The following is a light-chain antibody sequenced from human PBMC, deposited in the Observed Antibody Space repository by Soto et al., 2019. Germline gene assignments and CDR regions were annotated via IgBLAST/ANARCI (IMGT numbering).Light chain of an antibody. CDR2: DAS. Sequence: IQMTQSPSSLSASVGDRVTITCRASQDISNYLAWFQLKPGKAPKSLIYDASSLQRGVPSRFSGSGSGTEFTLTISSLQPEDFATYYCQQFNTYPITFGGGTKVEIK. CDR3: QQFNTYPIT. CDR1: QDISNY. J-gene: IGKJ4*01. V-gene: IGKV1-16*01.